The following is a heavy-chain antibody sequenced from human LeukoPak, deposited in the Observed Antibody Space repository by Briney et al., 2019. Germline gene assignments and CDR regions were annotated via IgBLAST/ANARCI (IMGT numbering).Heavy chain of an antibody. CDR1: GGTFSSYA. V-gene: IGHV1-69*04. CDR3: ARDRPDYYYGMDV. CDR2: IIPILGIA. J-gene: IGHJ6*02. Sequence: SVKVSCKASGGTFSSYAISWVRQAPGQGLEWMGRIIPILGIANYAQKFQGRVTITADKSTSTAYMELSSLRSEDTAVYYCARDRPDYYYGMDVWGQGTAVTVSS.